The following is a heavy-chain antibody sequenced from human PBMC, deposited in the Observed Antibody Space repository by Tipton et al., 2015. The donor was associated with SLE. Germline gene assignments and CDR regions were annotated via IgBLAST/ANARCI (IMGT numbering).Heavy chain of an antibody. CDR2: IYYSGST. J-gene: IGHJ6*03. Sequence: LRLSCTVSNGSISSSPYYWGWIRQSPGKGLEWVGSIYYSGSTYYNPSLKSRVTISVDTSRNQCSLNLTSVTAADTAVYYCARGPYYYMDVWAKGPRSPSP. CDR3: ARGPYYYMDV. V-gene: IGHV4-39*07. CDR1: NGSISSSPYY.